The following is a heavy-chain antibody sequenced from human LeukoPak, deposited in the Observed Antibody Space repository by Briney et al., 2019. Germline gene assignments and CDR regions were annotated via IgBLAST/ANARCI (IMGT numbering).Heavy chain of an antibody. D-gene: IGHD5-24*01. CDR1: GFTFRNYL. J-gene: IGHJ3*01. CDR2: INQVETKA. CDR3: GRGGDGIDV. V-gene: IGHV3-74*01. Sequence: GGSLRLSCAVSGFTFRNYLMHWVRQAPGQGLVWVSRINQVETKAYADSVKGRFTVSRDNAKNMMYLQLNGLRAEDTAVYFCGRGGDGIDVWGQGTTVIVSS.